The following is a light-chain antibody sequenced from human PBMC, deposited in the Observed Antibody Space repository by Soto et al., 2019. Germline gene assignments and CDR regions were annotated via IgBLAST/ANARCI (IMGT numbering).Light chain of an antibody. CDR3: SSYAGGNSFV. CDR1: SSDVGGYRY. CDR2: EVT. Sequence: QSVLTQPPSASGSPGQSVTISCTGTSSDVGGYRYVSWYQQHPGKAPKLMIYEVTERTSGTPDRFSGSKSGNTASLTVSGLQAEDEADYYCSSYAGGNSFVFGTGTNVTVL. J-gene: IGLJ1*01. V-gene: IGLV2-8*01.